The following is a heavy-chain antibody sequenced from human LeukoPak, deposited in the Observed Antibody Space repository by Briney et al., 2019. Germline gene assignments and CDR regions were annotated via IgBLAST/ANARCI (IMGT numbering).Heavy chain of an antibody. V-gene: IGHV3-23*01. CDR3: AKPVGYCSGGSCYSVDY. D-gene: IGHD2-15*01. Sequence: GGSLRLSCAASGFTFSSYAMSWVRQAPGKGLEWVSAISGSGGSTYYADSVKGRFTISRDNSKNTLYLQMNSLRAEGTAVYYCAKPVGYCSGGSCYSVDYWGQGTLVTVSS. CDR1: GFTFSSYA. J-gene: IGHJ4*02. CDR2: ISGSGGST.